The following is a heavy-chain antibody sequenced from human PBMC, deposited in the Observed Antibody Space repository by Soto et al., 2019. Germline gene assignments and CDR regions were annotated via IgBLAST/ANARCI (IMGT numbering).Heavy chain of an antibody. Sequence: PGGSLRLSCAASGFTFSSYAMSWVRQAPGKXLEWVSAISGSGGSTYYADSVKGRFTISRDNSKNTLYLQMNSLRAEDTALYYCAKDYYYDSSGYYSTPLYWGQGTLVTVSS. V-gene: IGHV3-23*01. J-gene: IGHJ4*02. CDR3: AKDYYYDSSGYYSTPLY. D-gene: IGHD3-22*01. CDR1: GFTFSSYA. CDR2: ISGSGGST.